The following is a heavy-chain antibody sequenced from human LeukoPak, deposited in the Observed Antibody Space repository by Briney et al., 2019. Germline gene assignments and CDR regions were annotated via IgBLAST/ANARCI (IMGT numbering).Heavy chain of an antibody. Sequence: ASVKVSCKASGYTFTSYDINWVRQATGQGLEWMGWMNPNRGNTGYAQKFQGRVTMTRNTSISTAYMELSGLRAEDTAVYYCARGRSYGPGNNWFDPWGQGTLVTVSS. J-gene: IGHJ5*02. CDR3: ARGRSYGPGNNWFDP. D-gene: IGHD5-18*01. CDR1: GYTFTSYD. V-gene: IGHV1-8*01. CDR2: MNPNRGNT.